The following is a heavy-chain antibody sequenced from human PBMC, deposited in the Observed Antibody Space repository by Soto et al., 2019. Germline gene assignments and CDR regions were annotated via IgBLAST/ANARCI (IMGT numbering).Heavy chain of an antibody. CDR2: TYYNGDT. Sequence: VLLQESGPGLLRPSETLSLTCTVSDDSFRCAEYYWSWIRQPLGKGPEWIGYTYYNGDTKYNPALRSRVTMSEDMSKNQFSLRLSSVTAADTAVYFCARGPAYIDGWRTFDLWGRGILVTVSS. CDR1: DDSFRCAEYY. V-gene: IGHV4-61*08. D-gene: IGHD6-19*01. J-gene: IGHJ4*02. CDR3: ARGPAYIDGWRTFDL.